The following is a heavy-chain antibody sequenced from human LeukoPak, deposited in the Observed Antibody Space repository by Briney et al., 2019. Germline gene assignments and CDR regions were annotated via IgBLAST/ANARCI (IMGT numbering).Heavy chain of an antibody. CDR3: ARHIGGGIEDMDV. CDR2: IYVTGST. Sequence: SETLSLTRTVSGGSIGTYYWSWIRQSPGKGLEWIGYIYVTGSTRYNPYLQSRVTISVDTSRNQFFLKMSSVTAADTAVYYCARHIGGGIEDMDVWGKGTKVTVSS. J-gene: IGHJ6*03. CDR1: GGSIGTYY. V-gene: IGHV4-59*08. D-gene: IGHD3-16*02.